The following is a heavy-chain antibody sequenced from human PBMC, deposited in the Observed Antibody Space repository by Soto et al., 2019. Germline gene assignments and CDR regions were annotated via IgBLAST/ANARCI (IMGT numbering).Heavy chain of an antibody. J-gene: IGHJ4*02. CDR3: ARYSSGYSRLDY. D-gene: IGHD3-22*01. CDR2: IFHSGST. V-gene: IGHV4-31*03. CDR1: GGSISSGGYY. Sequence: SETLSLTCTFSGGSISSGGYYLSWIRQHPGKGLEWIGYIFHSGSTYYNPSLKSRVTISVDTSKNQFSLKLSSVTAADTAVYYCARYSSGYSRLDYWGQGTLVTSPQ.